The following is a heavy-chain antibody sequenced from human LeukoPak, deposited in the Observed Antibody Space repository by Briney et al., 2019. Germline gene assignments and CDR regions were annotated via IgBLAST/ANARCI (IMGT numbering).Heavy chain of an antibody. D-gene: IGHD1-20*01. J-gene: IGHJ3*02. CDR1: GGSISSGSYY. CDR3: ARDPIGDNLRAFDI. Sequence: ASETLSLTCTVSGGSISSGSYYWSWIRQPAGKGLECIGRIYTSGSTNYNPSLKSRVTISVDTSKNQFSLKLSSVTAADTAVYYCARDPIGDNLRAFDIWGQGTMVTVSS. CDR2: IYTSGST. V-gene: IGHV4-61*02.